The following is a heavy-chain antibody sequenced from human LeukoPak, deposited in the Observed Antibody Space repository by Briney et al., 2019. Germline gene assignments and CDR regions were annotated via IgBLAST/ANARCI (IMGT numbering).Heavy chain of an antibody. CDR2: INYSGST. CDR3: ARDYFTSYYYYGMDV. D-gene: IGHD2/OR15-2a*01. Sequence: SETLSLTCTVSGGSISSYYLNWIRQPPGKGLEWIGSINYSGSTNYNPSLKSRVTISIDASKNQFSLKLSSVAAADTAVYYCARDYFTSYYYYGMDVWGQGTTVTVSS. CDR1: GGSISSYY. V-gene: IGHV4-59*01. J-gene: IGHJ6*02.